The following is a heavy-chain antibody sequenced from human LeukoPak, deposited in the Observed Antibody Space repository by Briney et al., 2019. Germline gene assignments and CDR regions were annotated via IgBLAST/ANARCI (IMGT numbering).Heavy chain of an antibody. J-gene: IGHJ4*02. D-gene: IGHD6-6*01. Sequence: SETLSLTCTVSGGFISSGGYYWSWIRQHPGKGLEWIGYIYYSGSTYYNPSLKSRVTISVDTSKNQFSLKLSSVTAADTAVYYCARALVRITARVDYWGQGTLVTVSS. V-gene: IGHV4-31*03. CDR2: IYYSGST. CDR1: GGFISSGGYY. CDR3: ARALVRITARVDY.